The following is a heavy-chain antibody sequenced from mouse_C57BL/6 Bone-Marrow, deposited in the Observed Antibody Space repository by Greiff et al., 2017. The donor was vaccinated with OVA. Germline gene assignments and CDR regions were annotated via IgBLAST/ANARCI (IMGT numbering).Heavy chain of an antibody. Sequence: EVQLQESGAELVRPGASVKLSCTASGFNIKDVYMHWVKQRPEQGLEWIGWIDPENGDTEYASKFQGKATITADTSSNTAYLQLSSLTSEDTAVYYCTRGGYDYDAWFAYWGQGTLVTVSA. CDR3: TRGGYDYDAWFAY. J-gene: IGHJ3*01. V-gene: IGHV14-4*01. D-gene: IGHD2-4*01. CDR1: GFNIKDVY. CDR2: IDPENGDT.